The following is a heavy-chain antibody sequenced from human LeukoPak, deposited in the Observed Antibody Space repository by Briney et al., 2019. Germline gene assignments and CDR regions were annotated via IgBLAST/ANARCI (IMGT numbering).Heavy chain of an antibody. J-gene: IGHJ6*03. V-gene: IGHV4-4*07. CDR1: GGSICSYY. D-gene: IGHD6-19*01. CDR2: LYTSGST. CDR3: ARDSAVADYYYYYYMDV. Sequence: SETLSLTSTVPGGSICSYYWCGMRPPAGKGLEWIGRLYTSGSTHYNPSLKSRVIMSVDPSKNQLSLKLSSVTAADTAVYYCARDSAVADYYYYYYMDVWGKGTTVTVSS.